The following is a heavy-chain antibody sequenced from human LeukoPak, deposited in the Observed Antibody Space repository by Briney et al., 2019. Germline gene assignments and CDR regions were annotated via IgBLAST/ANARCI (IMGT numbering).Heavy chain of an antibody. CDR1: GFTFSSYA. CDR2: ISGSGGST. V-gene: IGHV3-23*01. CDR3: AKDSTVPTFDY. Sequence: GGSLRLSCAASGFTFSSYAMSWVRQAPGKGLEWVSAISGSGGSTYYADSVKGRFTISSDNSKNTLDLQMNSLRAEDTAVYYCAKDSTVPTFDYWGQGTLVTVSS. J-gene: IGHJ4*02. D-gene: IGHD4-17*01.